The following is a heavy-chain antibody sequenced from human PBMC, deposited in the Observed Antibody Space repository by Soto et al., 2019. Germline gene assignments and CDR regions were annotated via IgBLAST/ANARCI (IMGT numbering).Heavy chain of an antibody. J-gene: IGHJ4*02. CDR3: ARYSSSYFDY. V-gene: IGHV4-38-2*01. Sequence: PSETLSLTCAVSGYPISSGYYWGWIRQPPGKGLEWIGYLYHSGISDYNPSLKSRVTISVDTSKNQFSLKVRSVTAADTAVYYCARYSSSYFDYWGQGSRVTVSS. CDR2: LYHSGIS. CDR1: GYPISSGYY. D-gene: IGHD6-6*01.